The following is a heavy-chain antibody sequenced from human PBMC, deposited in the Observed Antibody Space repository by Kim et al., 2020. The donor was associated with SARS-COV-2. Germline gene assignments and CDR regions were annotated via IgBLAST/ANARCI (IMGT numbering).Heavy chain of an antibody. J-gene: IGHJ3*02. CDR3: AGYGSGSYFDAFDI. D-gene: IGHD3-10*01. CDR1: GGSISSYY. Sequence: SETLSLTCTVSGGSISSYYWSWIRQPPGKGLEWIGYIYYSGSTNYNPSLKSRVTISVDTSKNQFSLKLSSVTAADTAVYYCAGYGSGSYFDAFDIWGQGTMVTASS. V-gene: IGHV4-59*01. CDR2: IYYSGST.